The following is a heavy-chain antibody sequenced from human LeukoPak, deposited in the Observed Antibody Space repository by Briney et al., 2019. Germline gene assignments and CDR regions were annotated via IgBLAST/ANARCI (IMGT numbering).Heavy chain of an antibody. CDR3: ARDKAFDI. V-gene: IGHV3-21*01. J-gene: IGHJ3*02. CDR1: GFTFYSYA. Sequence: GVSLRLSCAASGFTFYSYAMNWVRQTPGKGLEWVSTFSGSGGSIYYADSVKGRFTISRDNAKNSLYLQMNSLRAEDTAVYYCARDKAFDIWGQGTMVTVSS. CDR2: FSGSGGSI.